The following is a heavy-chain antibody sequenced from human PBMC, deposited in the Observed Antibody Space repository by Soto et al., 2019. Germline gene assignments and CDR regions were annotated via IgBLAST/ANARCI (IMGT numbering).Heavy chain of an antibody. D-gene: IGHD4-17*01. Sequence: GGSLRLSCAASGFTFSSYAMHWARQAPGKGLEWVAVISYDGSNKYYADSVKGRFTISRDNSKNTLYLQMNSLRAEDTAVYYCARDPGGAYGDCRPTYYFDYWGQGTLVTVSS. CDR3: ARDPGGAYGDCRPTYYFDY. V-gene: IGHV3-30-3*01. J-gene: IGHJ4*02. CDR2: ISYDGSNK. CDR1: GFTFSSYA.